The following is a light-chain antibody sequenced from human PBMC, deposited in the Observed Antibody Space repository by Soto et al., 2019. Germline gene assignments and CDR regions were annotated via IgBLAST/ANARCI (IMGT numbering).Light chain of an antibody. Sequence: QSVLTQPPSASGTPGQRVTIFCSGSSSNIGSNYVYWYQQLPGTAPKLLIYSNHQRPSGVPDRFSGSKSGTSASLAISGLRSEDEADYYCAAWDDSLSGWVFGGGTKLTVL. CDR3: AAWDDSLSGWV. CDR2: SNH. CDR1: SSNIGSNY. V-gene: IGLV1-47*02. J-gene: IGLJ3*02.